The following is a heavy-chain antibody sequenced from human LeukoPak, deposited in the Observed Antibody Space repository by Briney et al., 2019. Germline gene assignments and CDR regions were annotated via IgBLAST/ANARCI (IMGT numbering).Heavy chain of an antibody. CDR1: GYDFINYG. V-gene: IGHV1-18*01. J-gene: IGHJ4*02. CDR3: ARGGPFPSGSSSREYYLDY. Sequence: ASVKVSCKASGYDFINYGISWVRQAPGQGLEWMGWRSIYNGNTDYKLQGRVTMTTDTSTSTAYMEVRSLRSDDTAVYYCARGGPFPSGSSSREYYLDYWGQGTLVTVSS. CDR2: RSIYNGNT. D-gene: IGHD6-6*01.